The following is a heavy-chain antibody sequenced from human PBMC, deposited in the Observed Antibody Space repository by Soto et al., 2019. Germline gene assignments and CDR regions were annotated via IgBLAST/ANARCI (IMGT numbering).Heavy chain of an antibody. CDR2: ISSNGGST. D-gene: IGHD3-3*01. CDR1: GFTFSSYA. Sequence: EVQLVESGGGLVQPGGSLRLSCAASGFTFSSYAMHWVRQAPGKGLECVSAISSNGGSTYYANSVKGRFTISRDNSKNTLYLQMGSLRAEDMAVYYCARDGTAGFWSGYSYYCQYMDVWGKGTTVTVSS. J-gene: IGHJ6*03. CDR3: ARDGTAGFWSGYSYYCQYMDV. V-gene: IGHV3-64*01.